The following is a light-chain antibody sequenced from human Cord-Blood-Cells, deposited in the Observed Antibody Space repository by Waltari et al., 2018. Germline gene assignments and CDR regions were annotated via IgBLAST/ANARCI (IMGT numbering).Light chain of an antibody. CDR2: EGS. J-gene: IGLJ2*01. CDR3: CSYAGSSTPVV. Sequence: QSALTQPASVSGSPGQSITISCTGTSSDVGSYNLVSWYQQHPGKAPKLMIYEGSKRPSGVSNRFSGFKSGNTASLTISGLQAEDEADYYCCSYAGSSTPVVFGGGTKLTVL. CDR1: SSDVGSYNL. V-gene: IGLV2-23*01.